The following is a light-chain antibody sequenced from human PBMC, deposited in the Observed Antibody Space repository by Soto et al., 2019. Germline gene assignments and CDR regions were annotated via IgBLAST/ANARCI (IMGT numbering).Light chain of an antibody. V-gene: IGLV2-8*01. J-gene: IGLJ1*01. Sequence: QSALTQPPSASGSPGQSVTISCTGTSGDVGGYNYVSWYQQHPGKAPKLMIYEVNKRPSGVPDRFSGSKSGNTASLTVSGLQAEDEADYYCSSYAGSNNQVFGTGTKLTVL. CDR2: EVN. CDR3: SSYAGSNNQV. CDR1: SGDVGGYNY.